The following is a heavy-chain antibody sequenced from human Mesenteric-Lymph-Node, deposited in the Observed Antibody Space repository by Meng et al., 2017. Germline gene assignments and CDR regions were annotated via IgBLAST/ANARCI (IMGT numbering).Heavy chain of an antibody. CDR2: ISTSGSAT. CDR1: GFTFSSFE. V-gene: IGHV3-48*03. Sequence: GGSLRLSCAVSGFTFSSFEMNWVRQAPGKGLEWVSFISTSGSATYYGDSVKGRLTISRDNAEKSLYLQMNSLRLEDTAVYYCARGGSVLGYFGLWGRGTLVTVSS. J-gene: IGHJ2*01. D-gene: IGHD1-26*01. CDR3: ARGGSVLGYFGL.